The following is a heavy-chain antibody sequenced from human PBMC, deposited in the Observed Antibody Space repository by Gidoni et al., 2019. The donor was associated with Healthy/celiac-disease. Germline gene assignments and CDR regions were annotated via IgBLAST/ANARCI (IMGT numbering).Heavy chain of an antibody. D-gene: IGHD2-15*01. CDR2: IYYSGST. J-gene: IGHJ4*02. V-gene: IGHV4-31*03. CDR3: ARGFSVVRNFDY. CDR1: GGSISSGGYY. Sequence: QVQLQESGPGLVKPSQTLSLTCTVSGGSISSGGYYWRWIRQHPGKGLEWIGYIYYSGSTYYNPSLKSRVTISVDTSKNQFSLKLSSVTAADTAVYYCARGFSVVRNFDYWGQGTLVTVSS.